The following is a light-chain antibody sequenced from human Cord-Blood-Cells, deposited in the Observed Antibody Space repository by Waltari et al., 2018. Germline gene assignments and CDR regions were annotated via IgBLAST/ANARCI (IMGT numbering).Light chain of an antibody. CDR3: QQYYSTPPT. J-gene: IGKJ4*01. Sequence: EIVMTHTPDPLAVCLGGRATLNCKCSPSVLYSSNNKNYLAWYQQRPGQTPKLLIYWASTRESGVTDRFSGCGSGTDFTLTISRLQAEDVAVYYCQQYYSTPPTFGGGTKVEIK. CDR2: WAS. CDR1: PSVLYSSNNKNY. V-gene: IGKV4-1*01.